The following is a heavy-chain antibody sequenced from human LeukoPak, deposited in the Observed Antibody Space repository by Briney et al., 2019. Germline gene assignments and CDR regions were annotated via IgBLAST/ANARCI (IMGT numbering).Heavy chain of an antibody. CDR3: ARDFPPSP. Sequence: SETLSLTCTVSGGSISSHYWSWIRQPPGKGLEWIGYIYYSGSTNYNPSLKSRVTISVDTSKNQFSLKLSSVTAADTAVYYCARDFPPSPWGQGTLVTVSS. V-gene: IGHV4-59*11. CDR2: IYYSGST. J-gene: IGHJ5*02. CDR1: GGSISSHY.